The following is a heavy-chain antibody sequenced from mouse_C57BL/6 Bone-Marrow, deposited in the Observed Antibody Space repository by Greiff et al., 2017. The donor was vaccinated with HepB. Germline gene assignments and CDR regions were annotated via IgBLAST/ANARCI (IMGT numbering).Heavy chain of an antibody. CDR3: ARDDDYVPFYAMDY. D-gene: IGHD2-4*01. CDR1: GYTFTGDW. V-gene: IGHV1-9*01. J-gene: IGHJ4*01. Sequence: VQLQQSGAELMKPGASVKLPCKAPGYTFTGDWIEWVKQRPGHGLEWIGEILPGSGSTNYNEKLKGKATFTADTSSNTAYMQISRLTTEDSAIYYCARDDDYVPFYAMDYWGQGTSVTVSS. CDR2: ILPGSGST.